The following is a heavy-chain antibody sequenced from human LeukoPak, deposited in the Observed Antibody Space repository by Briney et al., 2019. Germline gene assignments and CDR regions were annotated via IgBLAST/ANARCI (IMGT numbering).Heavy chain of an antibody. CDR3: ARDMIYGDYVFDY. J-gene: IGHJ4*02. CDR2: ISSSCSYI. V-gene: IGHV3-21*01. Sequence: GGSLRLSCAASGFTFSSYSMNWVRQAPGKGLEWVSSISSSCSYIYYADSVKGRFTISRDNAKNSLYLQMNSLRAEDTAVYYCARDMIYGDYVFDYWGQGTLVTVSS. CDR1: GFTFSSYS. D-gene: IGHD4-17*01.